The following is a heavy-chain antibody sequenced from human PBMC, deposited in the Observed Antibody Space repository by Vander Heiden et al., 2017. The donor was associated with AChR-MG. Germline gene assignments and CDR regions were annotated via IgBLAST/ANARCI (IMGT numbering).Heavy chain of an antibody. D-gene: IGHD4-17*01. J-gene: IGHJ6*03. CDR3: ASPGYGGNPRQYYYMDV. Sequence: QVQLQQWGPGLLQPAETLSLTCAAYGGSFSGYYWKWIRQPPGKGLEWIEEIKHSGSTNYNPALKSRVTISVDTSKNQFSLKLSAVTTEDTAVYYCASPGYGGNPRQYYYMDVWGKGTTVTVSS. V-gene: IGHV4-34*01. CDR1: GGSFSGYY. CDR2: IKHSGST.